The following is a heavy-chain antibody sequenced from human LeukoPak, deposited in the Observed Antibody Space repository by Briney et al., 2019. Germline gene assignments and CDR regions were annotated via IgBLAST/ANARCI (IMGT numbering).Heavy chain of an antibody. D-gene: IGHD3-22*01. CDR3: ARTRGSGYYEY. V-gene: IGHV3-30*04. CDR2: VSYDGSNK. J-gene: IGHJ4*02. Sequence: GGSLRPSCAASGFTFGNYVIHWVRQAPGKGLEWVAVVSYDGSNKYYADSVKGRFTVSRDNSKNTLYLQMNSLRAEDTAVYYCARTRGSGYYEYWGQGTLVTVSS. CDR1: GFTFGNYV.